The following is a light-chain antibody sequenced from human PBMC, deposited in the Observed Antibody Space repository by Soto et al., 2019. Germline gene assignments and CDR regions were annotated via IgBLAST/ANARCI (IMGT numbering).Light chain of an antibody. Sequence: QSALTQPASVSGSPGQSITISCTGTSSDVGAYNYVSWYQQHPGKAPKLVIYDVSNRPSGVSSRFSGSKSGNTASLTISGLQAEDEADYYCSSYAGTNNFPVLFGGGTKLTVL. V-gene: IGLV2-14*01. CDR3: SSYAGTNNFPVL. CDR2: DVS. CDR1: SSDVGAYNY. J-gene: IGLJ2*01.